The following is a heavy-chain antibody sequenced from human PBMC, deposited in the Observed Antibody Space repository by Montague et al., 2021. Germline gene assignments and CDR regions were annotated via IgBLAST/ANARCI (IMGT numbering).Heavy chain of an antibody. J-gene: IGHJ4*02. Sequence: SLRLSCAASGFTFSSYWMHWVRQAPGKGPVWVSRINSDGSSTSYADSVKGRFTISRDNAKNTLYLQMNSLRAEDTAVYYCAREGQQLVSSYDYWGQGTLVTVSS. CDR3: AREGQQLVSSYDY. CDR2: INSDGSST. V-gene: IGHV3-74*01. D-gene: IGHD6-13*01. CDR1: GFTFSSYW.